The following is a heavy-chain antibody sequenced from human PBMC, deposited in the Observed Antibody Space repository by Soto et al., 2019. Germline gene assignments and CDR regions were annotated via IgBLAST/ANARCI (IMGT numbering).Heavy chain of an antibody. CDR3: ARDDKNRFDP. Sequence: ASVKVSCKASGYTFSSYVISWLRQAPGQGLEWMGWISAHNGNSNYAQKFQGRVTMTTNTSTSTAYMELRSLRNDDTAVYYCARDDKNRFDPWGQGTLVPVSS. CDR1: GYTFSSYV. V-gene: IGHV1-18*01. J-gene: IGHJ5*02. CDR2: ISAHNGNS.